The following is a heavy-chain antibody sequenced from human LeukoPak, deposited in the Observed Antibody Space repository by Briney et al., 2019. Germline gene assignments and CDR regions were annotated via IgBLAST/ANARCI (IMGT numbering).Heavy chain of an antibody. CDR1: GFTFSSYA. CDR3: AKALNPLRYFDSPFDY. V-gene: IGHV3-30*04. Sequence: GGSLRLSCAASGFTFSSYAMHWVRQAPGKGLEWVAVISYDGRNKYYADSVKGRFTISRDNSKNTLYLQMNSLRAEDTAVYYCAKALNPLRYFDSPFDYWGQGTLVTVSS. CDR2: ISYDGRNK. D-gene: IGHD3-9*01. J-gene: IGHJ4*02.